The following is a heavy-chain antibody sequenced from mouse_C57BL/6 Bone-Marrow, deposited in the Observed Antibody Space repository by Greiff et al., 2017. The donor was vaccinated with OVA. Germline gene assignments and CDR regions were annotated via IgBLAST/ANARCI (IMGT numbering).Heavy chain of an antibody. D-gene: IGHD4-1*01. Sequence: QVQLQQSGAELVRPGASVKLSCKASGYTFTDYYINWVKQRPGQGLEWIARIYPGSGNTYYNEKFKGKATLTAEKSSSTAYMQLSSLTSEDSAVYFCARVGSGTGTEDYWGQGTTLTVSS. CDR1: GYTFTDYY. J-gene: IGHJ2*01. CDR2: IYPGSGNT. CDR3: ARVGSGTGTEDY. V-gene: IGHV1-76*01.